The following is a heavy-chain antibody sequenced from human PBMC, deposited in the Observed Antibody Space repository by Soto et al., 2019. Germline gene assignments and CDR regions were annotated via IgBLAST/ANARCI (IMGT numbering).Heavy chain of an antibody. J-gene: IGHJ4*02. CDR1: GFTFSDYY. CDR3: ARERARVFDS. Sequence: QVQLVESGGGLVKPGGSLRLSCAASGFTFSDYYMSWIRQAPGKGLEWLSYISISGGTIYYADSVNGRFSISRDNAKNSLYLQLSSLRAEDTAVYFCARERARVFDSWGQGTLVTVSS. CDR2: ISISGGTI. V-gene: IGHV3-11*01.